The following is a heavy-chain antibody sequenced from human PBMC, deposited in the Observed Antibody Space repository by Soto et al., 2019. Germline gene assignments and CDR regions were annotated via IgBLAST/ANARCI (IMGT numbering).Heavy chain of an antibody. CDR3: ARDQSWAFDI. CDR2: ISPTGSTM. Sequence: PGGSLRLSCASSGFIFTSSCMNWVRQAPGKGLEWISYISPTGSTMYYADSVKGRFTISRDNAKNSLYLQMSSLRDEDTAVYYCARDQSWAFDIWGQGTMVTVSS. CDR1: GFIFTSSC. J-gene: IGHJ3*02. V-gene: IGHV3-48*02.